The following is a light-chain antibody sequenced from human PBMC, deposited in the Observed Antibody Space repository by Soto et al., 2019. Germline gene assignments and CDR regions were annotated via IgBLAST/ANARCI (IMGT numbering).Light chain of an antibody. CDR3: QQYHTFSIA. V-gene: IGKV1-5*01. J-gene: IGKJ5*01. CDR1: QSISAW. CDR2: DSS. Sequence: IPITQSPSTVSASVGDRVSIHCRASQSISAWLAWYQQKPGRAPKLLIYDSSSLESGVPSRFSGSGSGTDFTLTISGLQPDDFATYYCQQYHTFSIAFGQGTRLEVK.